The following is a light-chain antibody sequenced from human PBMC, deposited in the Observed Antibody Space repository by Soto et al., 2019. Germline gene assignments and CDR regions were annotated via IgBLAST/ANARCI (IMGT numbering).Light chain of an antibody. CDR1: QFMSVW. Sequence: DIQMTQSPSTLSASVGDRVTITCRASQFMSVWLAWYQQKPGTAPKLLIYKASSLESGIPTRFSGSGSGTDFTLTISCLQSEDFATYYCQQYYSYPFTFGPGTKVDIK. J-gene: IGKJ3*01. CDR2: KAS. CDR3: QQYYSYPFT. V-gene: IGKV1-5*03.